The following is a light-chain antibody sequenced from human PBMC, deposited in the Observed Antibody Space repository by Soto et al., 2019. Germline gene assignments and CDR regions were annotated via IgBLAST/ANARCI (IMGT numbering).Light chain of an antibody. CDR2: DTS. Sequence: EIVLTQSPATLSLSPGERATLSCRASQSVRSYLAWYQQKPGQAPRLLIYDTSNRATGIPARFTGSGSGTDFTLTISSIEPEDSAVYVCQHRARWVTFGQGTRLEIK. J-gene: IGKJ5*01. CDR3: QHRARWVT. CDR1: QSVRSY. V-gene: IGKV3-11*01.